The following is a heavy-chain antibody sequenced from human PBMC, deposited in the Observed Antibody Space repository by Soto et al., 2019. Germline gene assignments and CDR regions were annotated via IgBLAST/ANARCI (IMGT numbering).Heavy chain of an antibody. J-gene: IGHJ5*02. Sequence: QVQLVQSGAEVKKPGSSVKVSCKASGGTFSSYAISWVRQAPGQGLEWMGGIIPIFGTANYAQKFQGRVTITADESTSTAYMEQSSLRSEDTAVYYCARGGTCSGGSCYSGRNNWFDPWGQGTLVTVSS. CDR2: IIPIFGTA. V-gene: IGHV1-69*01. CDR1: GGTFSSYA. D-gene: IGHD2-15*01. CDR3: ARGGTCSGGSCYSGRNNWFDP.